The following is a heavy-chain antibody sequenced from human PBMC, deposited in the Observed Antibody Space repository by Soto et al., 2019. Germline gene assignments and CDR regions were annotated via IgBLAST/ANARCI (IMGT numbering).Heavy chain of an antibody. CDR3: AKDRARYSSGWFPFDY. CDR2: ISASGGRT. Sequence: EVKLLESGGGLVQPGGSLRLSCEASGFTFNNYAMSWVRQAPGKGLEWVSGISASGGRTYDADSVKGRFTISRDSSKSTLYLQMNGLRVEDTAVYYCAKDRARYSSGWFPFDYWGQGTLVTVSS. CDR1: GFTFNNYA. D-gene: IGHD6-19*01. J-gene: IGHJ4*02. V-gene: IGHV3-23*01.